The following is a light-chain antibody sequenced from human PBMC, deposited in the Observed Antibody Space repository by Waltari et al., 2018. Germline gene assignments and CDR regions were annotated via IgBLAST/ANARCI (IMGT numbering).Light chain of an antibody. V-gene: IGKV3-11*01. CDR1: QDIGDY. Sequence: EIVLTQSPATLSLSPGERVTLSCRASQDIGDYLAWYQQKPGQAPRLLIYDASNRATGIPARFSGSGSETDFTLTISSLEPEDFAVYYCHQRTYWPLTFGGGTKVQIK. J-gene: IGKJ4*01. CDR2: DAS. CDR3: HQRTYWPLT.